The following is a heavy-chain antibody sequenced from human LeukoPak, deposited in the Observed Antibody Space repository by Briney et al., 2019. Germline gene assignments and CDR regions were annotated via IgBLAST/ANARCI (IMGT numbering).Heavy chain of an antibody. V-gene: IGHV3-15*01. CDR1: GFTFSNAW. CDR3: TTDGVAPPYSGYDYDY. CDR2: IKSKTDGGKT. Sequence: PGGALRLSCAASGFTFSNAWMSWVRQAPGKGLEWVGRIKSKTDGGKTDYAAPVKGRFTISRDDSKNTMYLQMNSLKTEDTAVYYCTTDGVAPPYSGYDYDYWGQGTLVTVSS. J-gene: IGHJ4*02. D-gene: IGHD5-12*01.